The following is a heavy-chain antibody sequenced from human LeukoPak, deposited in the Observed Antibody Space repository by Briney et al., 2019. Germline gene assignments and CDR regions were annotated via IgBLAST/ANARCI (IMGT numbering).Heavy chain of an antibody. Sequence: SETLSLTCTVSGGSISSGSYYWSWIRQPAGKGLEWIGRIYTSGSTNYNPSLKSRVTISVDTSKTQFSLKLSSVTAADTAVYYCARGVNYYDSSGYAHARYFDYWGQGTLVTVSS. J-gene: IGHJ4*02. CDR1: GGSISSGSYY. CDR3: ARGVNYYDSSGYAHARYFDY. CDR2: IYTSGST. V-gene: IGHV4-61*02. D-gene: IGHD3-22*01.